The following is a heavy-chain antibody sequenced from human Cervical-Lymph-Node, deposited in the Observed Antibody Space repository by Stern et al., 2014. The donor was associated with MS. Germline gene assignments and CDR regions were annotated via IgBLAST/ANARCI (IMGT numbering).Heavy chain of an antibody. Sequence: QVQLVQSGAEVKKPGASVKVSCKASGYTFTSYGISWVRQAPGPGLEWMGWISAYNDTPNYAQKLHGRAAIATDASTSTAYMELRGLRSDDTAVYCVARGLLGSENAFDIWGQGTMVTVSS. CDR3: ARGLLGSENAFDI. V-gene: IGHV1-18*01. D-gene: IGHD2-15*01. J-gene: IGHJ3*02. CDR2: ISAYNDTP. CDR1: GYTFTSYG.